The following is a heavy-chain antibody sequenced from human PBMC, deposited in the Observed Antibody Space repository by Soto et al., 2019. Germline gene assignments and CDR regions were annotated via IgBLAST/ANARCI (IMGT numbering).Heavy chain of an antibody. D-gene: IGHD6-13*01. V-gene: IGHV3-23*01. CDR2: ISGSGGST. Sequence: PGGSLRLSCAASGFTFSSYAMSWVRQAPGKGLEWVSAISGSGGSTYYADSVKGRFTISRDNSKNTLYMQMNSLRAEDTAVYYCAKDRRIAEYYFDYWGQGTLVTVSS. CDR1: GFTFSSYA. J-gene: IGHJ4*02. CDR3: AKDRRIAEYYFDY.